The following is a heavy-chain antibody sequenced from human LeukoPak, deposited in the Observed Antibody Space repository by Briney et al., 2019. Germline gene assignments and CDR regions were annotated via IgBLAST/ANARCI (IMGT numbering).Heavy chain of an antibody. CDR1: GFTFSSYG. J-gene: IGHJ3*02. D-gene: IGHD3-10*01. V-gene: IGHV3-23*01. CDR3: AKDNYGSGSYYGFDAFDI. CDR2: ISGSGGST. Sequence: GGSLRLSCAASGFTFSSYGMSWVRQAPGKGLEWVSAISGSGGSTYYADSVKGRFTISRDNSKNTLYLQMNSLRAEDTAVYYCAKDNYGSGSYYGFDAFDIWGQGTMVTVSS.